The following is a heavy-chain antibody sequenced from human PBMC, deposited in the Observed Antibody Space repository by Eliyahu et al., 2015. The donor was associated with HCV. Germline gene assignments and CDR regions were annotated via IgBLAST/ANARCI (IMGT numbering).Heavy chain of an antibody. CDR2: INHSGST. Sequence: QVQLQQWGAGLLKPSETLSLTCXVYGGSFSGXYWSWIRQPPGKGLEWIGEINHSGSTNYNPSLKSRVTISVDTSKNQFSLKLSSVTAADTAVYYCATSEDTAMVTDPYYYYGMDVWGQGTTVTVSS. D-gene: IGHD5-18*01. CDR1: GGSFSGXY. CDR3: ATSEDTAMVTDPYYYYGMDV. V-gene: IGHV4-34*01. J-gene: IGHJ6*02.